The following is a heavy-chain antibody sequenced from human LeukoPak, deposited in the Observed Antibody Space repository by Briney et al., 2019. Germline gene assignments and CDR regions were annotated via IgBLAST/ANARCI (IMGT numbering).Heavy chain of an antibody. CDR2: IDHSGST. CDR3: ARLILPVTMVRGVIIRASWFDY. V-gene: IGHV4-34*01. D-gene: IGHD3-10*01. Sequence: SETLSLTCAVYGGSFSGYYWSWIRRPPGKGLEWSGEIDHSGSTNYNPSLKSRVTISVDTSKNQFSLKLSSVTAADTAVYYCARLILPVTMVRGVIIRASWFDYWGQGTLVTVSS. J-gene: IGHJ4*02. CDR1: GGSFSGYY.